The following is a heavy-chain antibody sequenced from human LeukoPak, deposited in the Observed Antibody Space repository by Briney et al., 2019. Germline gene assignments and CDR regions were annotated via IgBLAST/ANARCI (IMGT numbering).Heavy chain of an antibody. Sequence: ASVKVSCKASGYTFTSYGISWVRQAPGQGLEWMGWISAYNGNTNYAQKLQGRVTMTSDTSTSTAYMELRSLRSDDTAVYYCARVANRVVVTPGDYWGQGTLVTVSS. V-gene: IGHV1-18*01. CDR1: GYTFTSYG. CDR3: ARVANRVVVTPGDY. D-gene: IGHD3-22*01. J-gene: IGHJ4*02. CDR2: ISAYNGNT.